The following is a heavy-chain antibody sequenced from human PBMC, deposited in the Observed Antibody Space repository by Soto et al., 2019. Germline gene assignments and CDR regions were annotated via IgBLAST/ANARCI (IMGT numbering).Heavy chain of an antibody. CDR1: GGSIRCSYYF. D-gene: IGHD3-10*01. Sequence: QLQLQESGPGLVKPSETLSLICTVSGGSIRCSYYFWAWIRQPPGKGLEWIGSIDNSGTTYYTPSLKSRVTISADTSKNHFSLKLSSVTAADTAVYYCASLGRDVVRRDYWGQGTLVTVSS. J-gene: IGHJ4*02. CDR2: IDNSGTT. V-gene: IGHV4-39*02. CDR3: ASLGRDVVRRDY.